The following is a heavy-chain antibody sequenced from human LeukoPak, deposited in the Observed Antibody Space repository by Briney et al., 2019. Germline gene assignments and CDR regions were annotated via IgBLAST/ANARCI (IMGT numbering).Heavy chain of an antibody. Sequence: GGSLRLSCAASGFTFRHYTMSWVRQAPGKGLDWISAITNSADDTYYADSVKGRFTISRDNSGNTLDLQMNSLRAEDTAVYYCAKGSAAGRPYYFDFWGQGTLVTVSS. CDR3: AKGSAAGRPYYFDF. V-gene: IGHV3-23*01. D-gene: IGHD6-6*01. J-gene: IGHJ4*02. CDR2: ITNSADDT. CDR1: GFTFRHYT.